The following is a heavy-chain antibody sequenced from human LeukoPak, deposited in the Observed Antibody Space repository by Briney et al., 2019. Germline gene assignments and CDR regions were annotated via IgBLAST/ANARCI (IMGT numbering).Heavy chain of an antibody. J-gene: IGHJ4*02. CDR2: ISWNSGTI. CDR1: GFTFDYYA. Sequence: GGSLRLSCAASGFTFDYYAMHWVRQAPGKGLEWVSGISWNSGTIYYADSVKGRFTISRDDAKNSLYLQMHSLRAEDTALYYCAKRSAAGTVGYFDYWGQGTLVTVSS. CDR3: AKRSAAGTVGYFDY. D-gene: IGHD6-13*01. V-gene: IGHV3-9*01.